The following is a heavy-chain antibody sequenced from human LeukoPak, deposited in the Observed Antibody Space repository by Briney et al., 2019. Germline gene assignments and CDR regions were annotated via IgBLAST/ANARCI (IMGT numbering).Heavy chain of an antibody. Sequence: GGSLRLSCAASGFTFTTYAMSWVRQAPGKGLEWVSISSDSGGTTYYADSVKGRFTISRDNSKNTLYLQMNSLRVEDTAVYYCTNDFDYWGQGTLSPSPQ. J-gene: IGHJ4*02. CDR2: SSDSGGTT. V-gene: IGHV3-23*01. CDR3: TNDFDY. CDR1: GFTFTTYA.